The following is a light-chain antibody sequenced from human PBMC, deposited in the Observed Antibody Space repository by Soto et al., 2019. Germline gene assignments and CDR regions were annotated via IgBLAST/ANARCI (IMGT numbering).Light chain of an antibody. CDR2: GAS. CDR3: QQYNNWPAIT. V-gene: IGKV3-15*01. J-gene: IGKJ5*01. CDR1: QSVSSY. Sequence: EILITQSPATLSVSPGERATLSCRASQSVSSYLAWYQQKPGQAPRLLIYGASTRAAGVPARFSGSGSGTEFTLTISSLQSEDFAVYYCQQYNNWPAITFGQGTRLEIK.